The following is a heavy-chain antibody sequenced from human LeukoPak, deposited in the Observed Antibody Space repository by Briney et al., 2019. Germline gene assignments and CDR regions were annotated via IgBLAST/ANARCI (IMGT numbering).Heavy chain of an antibody. J-gene: IGHJ3*02. Sequence: GESLKISCKGSGYSFTSYWIGWVRQLAGKGLEWMGIIYHGDSDTRYSPPFQSHATISADKSSSSAYLQWSSLKASDIAMYYCARLSLKDAFDIWGRGTMVTVSS. V-gene: IGHV5-51*01. CDR1: GYSFTSYW. CDR3: ARLSLKDAFDI. CDR2: IYHGDSDT. D-gene: IGHD3-16*01.